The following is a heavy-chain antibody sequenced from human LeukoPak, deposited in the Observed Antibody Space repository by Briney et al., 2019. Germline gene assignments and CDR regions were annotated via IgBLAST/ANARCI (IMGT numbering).Heavy chain of an antibody. CDR2: INHSGST. J-gene: IGHJ4*02. D-gene: IGHD3-22*01. V-gene: IGHV4-34*01. CDR3: ARGCYDSSGSHPYFDY. Sequence: SETLSLTCAVYGGSFSGYYWSWIRQPPGKRLEWIGEINHSGSTNYNPSLKSRVTISVDTSKNQFSLKLSSVTAADTAVYYCARGCYDSSGSHPYFDYWGQGTLVTVSS. CDR1: GGSFSGYY.